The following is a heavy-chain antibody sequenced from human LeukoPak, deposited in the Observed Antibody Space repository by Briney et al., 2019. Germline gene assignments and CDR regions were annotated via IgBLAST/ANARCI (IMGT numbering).Heavy chain of an antibody. Sequence: SETLSLTCTVSGGSISSYYWSWIRQPPGKGLEWIGYIYYSGSTNYNPSLKSRVTISVDTSKNQFSLKLSSVTAADTAAYYCARLGPGYYYYGMDVWGKGTTVTVSS. D-gene: IGHD1-14*01. CDR1: GGSISSYY. CDR3: ARLGPGYYYYGMDV. CDR2: IYYSGST. V-gene: IGHV4-59*01. J-gene: IGHJ6*04.